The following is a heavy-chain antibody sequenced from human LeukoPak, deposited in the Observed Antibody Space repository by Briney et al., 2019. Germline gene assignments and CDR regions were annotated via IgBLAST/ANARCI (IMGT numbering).Heavy chain of an antibody. J-gene: IGHJ5*02. D-gene: IGHD3-10*01. CDR3: AYRSGSGAWFDP. CDR1: GYTLTELS. V-gene: IGHV1-24*01. Sequence: GASVKVSCKVSGYTLTELSMHWVRQAPGKGLEWMGGFDPEDDETIYAQKFQGRVTMTEDTSTDTAYMELSSLRSEDTAVYYCAYRSGSGAWFDPWGQGTLVTVSS. CDR2: FDPEDDET.